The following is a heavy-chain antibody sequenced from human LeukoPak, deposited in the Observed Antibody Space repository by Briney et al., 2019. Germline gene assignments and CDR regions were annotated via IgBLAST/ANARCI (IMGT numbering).Heavy chain of an antibody. CDR1: GFTFSSYW. CDR2: IKKDGSEK. Sequence: PGGSLRLSCAASGFTFSSYWMSWVRQAPGKGLEWVANIKKDGSEKYYVDSVKGRFTISRDNAKTSLYLQMNSLRAEDTAIYYCARAGTAVRLGMGFDSWGQGTLVTVSS. D-gene: IGHD6-19*01. CDR3: ARAGTAVRLGMGFDS. J-gene: IGHJ4*02. V-gene: IGHV3-7*01.